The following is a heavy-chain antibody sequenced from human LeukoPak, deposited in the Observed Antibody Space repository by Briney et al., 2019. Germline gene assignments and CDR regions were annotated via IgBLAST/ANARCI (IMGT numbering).Heavy chain of an antibody. CDR3: ARDHPNPIYGDSTPFDY. CDR2: ISAYNGNT. J-gene: IGHJ4*02. Sequence: GASVKVSCKASGYTFTSYGISWVRQAPGQGLEWMGWISAYNGNTNYAQKLQGRVTMTTDTSTSTAYVELRSLRSDDTAVYYCARDHPNPIYGDSTPFDYWGQGTLVTVSS. V-gene: IGHV1-18*01. D-gene: IGHD4-17*01. CDR1: GYTFTSYG.